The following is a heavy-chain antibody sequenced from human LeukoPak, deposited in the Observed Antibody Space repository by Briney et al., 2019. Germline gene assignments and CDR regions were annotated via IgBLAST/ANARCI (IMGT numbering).Heavy chain of an antibody. CDR3: ARVDYDILTGYYIYAFDI. D-gene: IGHD3-9*01. CDR2: ISGSSSYI. V-gene: IGHV3-21*01. CDR1: GFXFSSYS. Sequence: PGGSQRLSCAASGFXFSSYSINWVRQAPGKGLEWVSSISGSSSYIYYADSVKGRFTISRDNAKHSLYLQMNSLRAEDTAEYYCARVDYDILTGYYIYAFDIWGQGTMVTVSS. J-gene: IGHJ3*02.